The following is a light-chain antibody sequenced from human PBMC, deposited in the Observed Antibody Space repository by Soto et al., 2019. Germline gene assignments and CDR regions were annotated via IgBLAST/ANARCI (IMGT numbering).Light chain of an antibody. J-gene: IGKJ5*01. CDR1: QGISSY. CDR2: AAS. V-gene: IGKV1-9*01. CDR3: QQRSNWWIT. Sequence: TQSPLSLSVTPGEPASITCRASQGISSYLAWYQQKPGKAPKLLIYAASTLQSGVPSRFSGSGSGTDFTLTISSLEPEDFAVYYCQQRSNWWITFGQGTRLEIK.